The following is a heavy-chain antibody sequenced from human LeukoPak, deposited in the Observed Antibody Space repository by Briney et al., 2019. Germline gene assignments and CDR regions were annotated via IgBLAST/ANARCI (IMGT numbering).Heavy chain of an antibody. Sequence: ASVKVSCKASGFTYTSSALQSLRQARGQRLEWIGWIVVGRGDTGYAQRFRERVTITRDMSTSTAYMELSSLTSEDTAVYYCAAEYGRSGWSREYWGQGTLVTVSS. CDR1: GFTYTSSA. D-gene: IGHD6-19*01. CDR2: IVVGRGDT. CDR3: AAEYGRSGWSREY. V-gene: IGHV1-58*01. J-gene: IGHJ4*02.